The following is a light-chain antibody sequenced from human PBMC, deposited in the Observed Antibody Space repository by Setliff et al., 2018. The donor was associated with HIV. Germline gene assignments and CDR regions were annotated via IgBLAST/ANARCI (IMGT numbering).Light chain of an antibody. CDR3: AAWDDSLNGYV. V-gene: IGLV1-44*01. CDR2: GNS. Sequence: QSVLTQEASVSGTVGQKVTLSCTGNSNNIGSYAVGWYKQISHGAPKTVMFGNSPPSGIPDRFSGSKSGTSASLAISGLQSEDEADYYCAAWDDSLNGYVFATGTKVTVL. CDR1: SNNIGSYA. J-gene: IGLJ1*01.